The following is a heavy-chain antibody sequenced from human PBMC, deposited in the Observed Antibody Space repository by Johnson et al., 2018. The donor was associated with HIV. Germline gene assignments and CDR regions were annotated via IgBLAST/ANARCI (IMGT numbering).Heavy chain of an antibody. CDR1: GFTFSSYA. CDR3: TTGIGWFGAITFDI. V-gene: IGHV3-30-3*01. Sequence: QVQLVESGGGVVQPGRSLRLSCAASGFTFSSYAMHWVRQAPGKGLEWVAVISYDGSNKYYADSVKGRFTISRDSSKNTLYLQMNSLKTEDTAVYYCTTGIGWFGAITFDIRGQGTMVTVSS. J-gene: IGHJ3*02. CDR2: ISYDGSNK. D-gene: IGHD3-10*01.